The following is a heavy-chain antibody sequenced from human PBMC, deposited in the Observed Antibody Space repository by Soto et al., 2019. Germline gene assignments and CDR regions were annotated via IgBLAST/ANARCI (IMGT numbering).Heavy chain of an antibody. J-gene: IGHJ4*02. D-gene: IGHD2-21*02. V-gene: IGHV1-46*01. CDR1: GYDFFKYN. CDR2: INTNGGYT. CDR3: TRADSDVVILPDVRPLFDL. Sequence: QVQLVQSGAEVKKPGASVKVSCKTSGYDFFKYNMHWVRQAPGQGLEWMGVINTNGGYTRHAQKFQGRVIMTRDTSSKIVYMEVCGLTSADTAMYFCTRADSDVVILPDVRPLFDLWGQGALVTVSS.